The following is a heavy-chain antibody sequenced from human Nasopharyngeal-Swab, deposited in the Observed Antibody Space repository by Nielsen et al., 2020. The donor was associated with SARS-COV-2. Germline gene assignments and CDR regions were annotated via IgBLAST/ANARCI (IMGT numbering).Heavy chain of an antibody. CDR3: ARDPGSGSFYFDY. D-gene: IGHD3-22*01. CDR2: INHSGST. V-gene: IGHV4-34*01. Sequence: RQASGKGLEWIGEINHSGSTNYNPSLKSRVTISVDTSKNQFSLKLSSVTAADTAVYYCARDPGSGSFYFDYWGQGTLVTVSS. J-gene: IGHJ4*02.